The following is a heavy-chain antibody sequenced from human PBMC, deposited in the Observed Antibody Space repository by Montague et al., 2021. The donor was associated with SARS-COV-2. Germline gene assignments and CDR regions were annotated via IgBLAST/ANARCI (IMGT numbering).Heavy chain of an antibody. CDR3: ARAPMVRGVSPPQIALDI. D-gene: IGHD3-10*01. V-gene: IGHV3-64*01. CDR2: IIINGGTT. J-gene: IGHJ3*02. Sequence: SLRLSCAASGFTFSSYAMHWVRQAPGKGLEYVSGIIINGGTTYYANSVKGRFTISRDNSENTLYLQMGSLRGEDMAVYYCARAPMVRGVSPPQIALDIWGRGTMVTVSS. CDR1: GFTFSSYA.